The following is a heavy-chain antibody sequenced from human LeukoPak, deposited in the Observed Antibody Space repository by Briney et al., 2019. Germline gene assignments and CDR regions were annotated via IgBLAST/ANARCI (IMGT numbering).Heavy chain of an antibody. V-gene: IGHV3-7*01. CDR3: AKAPRYCSGGSCYPTDY. J-gene: IGHJ4*02. Sequence: GGSLRLSCAASGFIFRSYEMNWVRQAPGKGLEWVASINEDGSEIHYVDSVKGRFTISRDNSKNTLYLQMNSLRAEDTAVYYCAKAPRYCSGGSCYPTDYWGQGTLVTVSS. CDR2: INEDGSEI. CDR1: GFIFRSYE. D-gene: IGHD2-15*01.